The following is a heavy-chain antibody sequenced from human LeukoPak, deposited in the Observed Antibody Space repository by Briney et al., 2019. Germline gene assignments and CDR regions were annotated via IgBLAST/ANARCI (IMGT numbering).Heavy chain of an antibody. CDR1: GFTFSIYA. CDR3: AKMFWTYGHRGDFDY. V-gene: IGHV3-23*01. J-gene: IGHJ4*02. CDR2: ISGSGGST. Sequence: GGSLRLSCAASGFTFSIYAMSWVRQAPGKGLEWVSAISGSGGSTYYADSVKGRFTISRDNSKNTLYLQMNSLRAEDTAVYYCAKMFWTYGHRGDFDYWGQGTLVTVSS. D-gene: IGHD1-7*01.